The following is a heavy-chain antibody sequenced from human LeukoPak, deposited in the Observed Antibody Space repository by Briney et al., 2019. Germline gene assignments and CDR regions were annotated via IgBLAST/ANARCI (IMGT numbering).Heavy chain of an antibody. CDR1: GGSISSYY. Sequence: SETLSLTCTVSGGSISSYYWSWLRQPPGKGLERIGYIYYSGSTNYNPSLKSRVTISVDTSKNQFSLKLSSVTAADTAVYYCARGYGGITYYFDYWGQGTLVTVSS. CDR2: IYYSGST. J-gene: IGHJ4*02. D-gene: IGHD4-23*01. CDR3: ARGYGGITYYFDY. V-gene: IGHV4-59*01.